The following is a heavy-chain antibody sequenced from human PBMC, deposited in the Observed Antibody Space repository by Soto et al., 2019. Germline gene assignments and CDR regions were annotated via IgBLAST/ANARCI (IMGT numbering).Heavy chain of an antibody. V-gene: IGHV1-3*01. CDR1: GYTFTSYA. Sequence: GASVKVSCKASGYTFTSYAMHSVREAPGQRLEWSGWINAGNGTANYAQKFQGRVTITADESTSTAYMELSSLRSEDTAVYYCARGRSYSSGWYGMDYYYGMDVWGQGTTVTVSS. D-gene: IGHD6-19*01. CDR3: ARGRSYSSGWYGMDYYYGMDV. J-gene: IGHJ6*02. CDR2: INAGNGTA.